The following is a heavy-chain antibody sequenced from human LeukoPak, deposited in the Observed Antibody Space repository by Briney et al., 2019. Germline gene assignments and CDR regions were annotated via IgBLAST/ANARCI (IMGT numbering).Heavy chain of an antibody. D-gene: IGHD2-2*01. CDR2: INSDGSWT. V-gene: IGHV3-74*01. Sequence: EPGGSLRLSCAASGNYWMHWVRQAPGQGLVWVSHINSDGSWTGYADSVKGRFTISKDNAKNTVYLQMNNLRAEDTAVYYCVSFYETNWGRGTLVTVSS. CDR1: GNYW. CDR3: VSFYETN. J-gene: IGHJ4*02.